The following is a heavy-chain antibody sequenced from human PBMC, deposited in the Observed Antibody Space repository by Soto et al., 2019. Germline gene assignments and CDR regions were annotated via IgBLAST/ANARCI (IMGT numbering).Heavy chain of an antibody. CDR1: GGSISSGGYS. CDR3: ARGLSTEDIVVVPAAVHAFDI. Sequence: QLQLQESGSGLVKTSQTLSLTCAVSGGSISSGGYSWSWIRQPPGKGLEWIGYIYHSGSTYYNPSLKSRVTISVDRSKNQFSLKLSSVTAADTAVYYCARGLSTEDIVVVPAAVHAFDIWGQGTMVTVSS. V-gene: IGHV4-30-2*01. D-gene: IGHD2-2*01. J-gene: IGHJ3*02. CDR2: IYHSGST.